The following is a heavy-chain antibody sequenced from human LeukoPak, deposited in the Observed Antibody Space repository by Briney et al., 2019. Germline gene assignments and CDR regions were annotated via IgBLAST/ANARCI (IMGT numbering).Heavy chain of an antibody. CDR3: LYGGNSGDWVY. CDR2: IYYSGST. J-gene: IGHJ4*02. CDR1: GGSISSYY. Sequence: SETLSLTCTVSGGSISSYYWSWIRQPPGKGLEWIRYIYYSGSTNYNPSLKSRVTMSADKSKNQFSLNLNYVTAADTAVYYCLYGGNSGDWVYWGQGTLVTVSS. D-gene: IGHD4-23*01. V-gene: IGHV4-59*12.